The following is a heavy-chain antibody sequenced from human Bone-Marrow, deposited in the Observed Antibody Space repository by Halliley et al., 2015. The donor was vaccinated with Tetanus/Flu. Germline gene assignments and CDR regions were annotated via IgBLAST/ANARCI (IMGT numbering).Heavy chain of an antibody. J-gene: IGHJ4*02. CDR3: AKDLLFSGTYWEGPRLDE. Sequence: SLRLSCAASGFTFNKYVMIWVRQTPGKGLEWLSAIGGSGSSTYYADSVKGRFTISRDNSKNTLYLQINNLGAEDTAVYYCAKDLLFSGTYWEGPRLDEWGQGTLVTVSS. CDR2: IGGSGSST. CDR1: GFTFNKYV. D-gene: IGHD1-26*01. V-gene: IGHV3-23*01.